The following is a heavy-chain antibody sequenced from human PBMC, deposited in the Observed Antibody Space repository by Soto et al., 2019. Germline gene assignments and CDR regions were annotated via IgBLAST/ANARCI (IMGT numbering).Heavy chain of an antibody. V-gene: IGHV4-61*08. D-gene: IGHD6-6*01. CDR1: GGSISSGGYY. CDR2: IYYSGST. CDR3: ARGSPPAARHYDY. Sequence: SETLSLTCTVSGGSISSGGYYWSWIRHHPGKGLEWIGYIYYSGSTNYSPSLRSRVTISVDTSNNQFSLRLSSVTAADTAVYYCARGSPPAARHYDYWGLGTLVTVSS. J-gene: IGHJ4*02.